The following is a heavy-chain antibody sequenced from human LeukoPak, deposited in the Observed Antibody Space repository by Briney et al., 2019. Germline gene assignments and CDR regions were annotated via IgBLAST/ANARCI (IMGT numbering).Heavy chain of an antibody. D-gene: IGHD3-10*01. J-gene: IGHJ4*02. V-gene: IGHV2-5*02. CDR2: IYWDDDK. Sequence: SGPTLVKPTQTLTLTCTFSGFSLSTSGVGVGWIRQPPGKALEWLALIYWDDDKRHSPSLKSRLTITKDTSKNQVVLTMINMDPVDTATYYCAHRPGGPQFDYWGQGTLVTVSS. CDR3: AHRPGGPQFDY. CDR1: GFSLSTSGVG.